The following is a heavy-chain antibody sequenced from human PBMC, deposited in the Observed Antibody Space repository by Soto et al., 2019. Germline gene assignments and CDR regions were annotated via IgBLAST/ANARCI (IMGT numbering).Heavy chain of an antibody. CDR3: AKDVGIVVVPAARVSYAFDI. D-gene: IGHD2-2*01. V-gene: IGHV3-23*01. Sequence: GGSLRLSCAASGFTFSSYAMSWVRQAPGKGLEWVSAISGSGGSTYYADSVKGRFTISRDNSKNTLYPQMNSLRAEDTAVYYCAKDVGIVVVPAARVSYAFDIWGQGTMVTVSS. CDR2: ISGSGGST. J-gene: IGHJ3*02. CDR1: GFTFSSYA.